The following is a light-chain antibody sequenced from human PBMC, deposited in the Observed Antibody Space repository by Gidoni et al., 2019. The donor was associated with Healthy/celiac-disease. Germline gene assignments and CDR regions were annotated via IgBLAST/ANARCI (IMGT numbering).Light chain of an antibody. J-gene: IGKJ2*01. CDR2: DAS. Sequence: IQMTQSPSTLSASVGDRVTIPCRASPSISSLLSWYQQQPGKAPKLLIYDASSLESGVPSRFSGSGSGTEFTLSISSLQHDDFATYYCQKYNSYSDTFGQGTKLEIK. CDR3: QKYNSYSDT. V-gene: IGKV1-5*01. CDR1: PSISSL.